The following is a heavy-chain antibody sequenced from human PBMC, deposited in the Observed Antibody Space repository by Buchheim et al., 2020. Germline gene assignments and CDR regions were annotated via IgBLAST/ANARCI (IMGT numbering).Heavy chain of an antibody. J-gene: IGHJ4*02. V-gene: IGHV3-23*04. CDR3: VGHYSGSYYYFDY. CDR2: ISGSGGST. CDR1: GFTFSSSA. Sequence: VQLVESGGGVVQPGKFLRLSCAASGFTFSSSAMHWVRQTPGKGLEWVSAISGSGGSTYYADSVKGRFTISRDNSKNTLYLQMNSLRAEDTAVYYCVGHYSGSYYYFDYWGQGTL. D-gene: IGHD1-26*01.